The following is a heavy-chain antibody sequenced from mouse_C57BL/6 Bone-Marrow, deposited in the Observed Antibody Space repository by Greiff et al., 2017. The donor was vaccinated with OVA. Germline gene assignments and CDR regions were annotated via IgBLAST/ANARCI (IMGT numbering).Heavy chain of an antibody. Sequence: QQRTGQGLEWIGEIYPRSGNTYYNEKFKGKATPTADKSSSTAYMELRSLTSEDSAVYFCARSGSTGTLRYWGQGTTLTVSS. V-gene: IGHV1-81*01. D-gene: IGHD4-1*02. J-gene: IGHJ2*01. CDR2: IYPRSGNT. CDR3: ARSGSTGTLRY.